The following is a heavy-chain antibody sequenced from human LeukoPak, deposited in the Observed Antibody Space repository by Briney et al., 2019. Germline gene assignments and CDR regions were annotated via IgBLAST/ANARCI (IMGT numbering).Heavy chain of an antibody. CDR1: GGAISSGSYY. CDR3: ARVQYDCWSGYYGDY. Sequence: NPSQTLSLTCTVSGGAISSGSYYWGWIRQPAGKGLEWIGRIYTIGSTNYNPSLKSRVTISVDTSKNQFSLKLSSLTAADTGVSFCARVQYDCWSGYYGDYWGQGTLVTVSS. D-gene: IGHD3-3*01. J-gene: IGHJ4*02. V-gene: IGHV4-61*02. CDR2: IYTIGST.